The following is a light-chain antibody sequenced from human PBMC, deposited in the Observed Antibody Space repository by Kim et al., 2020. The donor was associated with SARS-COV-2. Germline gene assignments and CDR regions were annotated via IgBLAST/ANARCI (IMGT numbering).Light chain of an antibody. CDR2: DAS. CDR3: FSYSTANTLV. CDR1: SSDARYYNY. J-gene: IGLJ2*01. Sequence: LTQPASVSGSPGQSITISCSAISSDARYYNYVSWYQQHPGKAPKLMIYDASNRPSGVSNRFSGSKSANTASLTISGLLSEDEADYYCFSYSTANTLVFGGGTQLTVL. V-gene: IGLV2-14*03.